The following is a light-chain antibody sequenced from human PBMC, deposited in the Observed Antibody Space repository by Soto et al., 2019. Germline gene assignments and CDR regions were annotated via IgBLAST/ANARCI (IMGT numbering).Light chain of an antibody. CDR3: QHRMNWPLT. J-gene: IGKJ5*01. CDR1: QSVSSY. V-gene: IGKV3-11*01. CDR2: DAS. Sequence: EIVLAQAPATLSVSPGEIATLSFRGSQSVSSYLLWYQQKPVQTPRLLIYDASNRATGIPARFSGSGSETDFTLTISSLEPEDFAVYYCQHRMNWPLTFGQGTRLEIK.